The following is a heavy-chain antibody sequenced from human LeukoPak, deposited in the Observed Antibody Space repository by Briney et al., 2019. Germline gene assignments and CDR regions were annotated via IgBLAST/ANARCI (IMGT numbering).Heavy chain of an antibody. CDR2: ISSSSGII. Sequence: GGSLRLSCAASGFTFSSYNMNWVRQAPGKGLEWVSYISSSSGIIYYADSVKGRFTISRDNAKNSLSLQMNSLRDEDTAVYYCARDLVVGVIKGPLDIWGQGTMVTVSS. CDR3: ARDLVVGVIKGPLDI. CDR1: GFTFSSYN. J-gene: IGHJ3*02. D-gene: IGHD1-26*01. V-gene: IGHV3-48*02.